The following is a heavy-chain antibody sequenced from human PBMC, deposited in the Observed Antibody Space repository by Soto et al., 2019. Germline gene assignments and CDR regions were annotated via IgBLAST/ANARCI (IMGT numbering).Heavy chain of an antibody. CDR2: VLYSGNT. D-gene: IGHD1-1*01. CDR1: GGSIGGYS. CDR3: AKTRGVTGTTFNWFDS. V-gene: IGHV4-59*01. J-gene: IGHJ5*01. Sequence: SETLSLTCTVSGGSIGGYSWNWIRQSPGRGLEWIGDVLYSGNTNYNPSLESRVTISVDPPKNQFSLKLTSVTAADTATYYCAKTRGVTGTTFNWFDSWGQGTQVTVSS.